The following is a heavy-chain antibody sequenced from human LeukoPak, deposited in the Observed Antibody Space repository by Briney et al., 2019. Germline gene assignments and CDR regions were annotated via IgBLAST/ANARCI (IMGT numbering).Heavy chain of an antibody. V-gene: IGHV4-59*01. CDR1: GGSISSYY. J-gene: IGHJ4*02. D-gene: IGHD3-22*01. CDR2: ISYSGST. Sequence: SETLSLTXTVSGGSISSYYWSWIRQPPGEGLEWIGYISYSGSTNYNPSLKSRVTISVDTSKNQFSLKLSSVTAADTAVYYCARSSSAHYYDSSGYLPSHFDYWGQGTLVTVSS. CDR3: ARSSSAHYYDSSGYLPSHFDY.